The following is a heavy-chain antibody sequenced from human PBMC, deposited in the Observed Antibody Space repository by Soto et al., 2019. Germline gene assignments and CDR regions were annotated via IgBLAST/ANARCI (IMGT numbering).Heavy chain of an antibody. J-gene: IGHJ4*02. CDR1: GDSFSDYY. V-gene: IGHV4-59*01. D-gene: IGHD6-19*01. Sequence: SETLSLTCTVSGDSFSDYYWNWIRQVPGKGLEWIGFVFHSATTSYNPSLKTRAAISDDTSKKQFSLRLTSVSAADTAIYYCARGDYSSGWPIDHWGQGILVTVSS. CDR3: ARGDYSSGWPIDH. CDR2: VFHSATT.